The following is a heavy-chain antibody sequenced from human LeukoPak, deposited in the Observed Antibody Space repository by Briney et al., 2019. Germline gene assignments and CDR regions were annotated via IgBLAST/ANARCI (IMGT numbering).Heavy chain of an antibody. CDR3: AREAAAGTVNWFDP. D-gene: IGHD6-13*01. Sequence: GGSLRLSCAASGFTFDDYGMSWVRQAPGKGLEWVSGINWNGGSTGYADSVKGRFTISRDNSKNTLYLQMNSLRAEDTAVYYCAREAAAGTVNWFDPWGQGTLVTVSS. V-gene: IGHV3-20*04. CDR1: GFTFDDYG. J-gene: IGHJ5*02. CDR2: INWNGGST.